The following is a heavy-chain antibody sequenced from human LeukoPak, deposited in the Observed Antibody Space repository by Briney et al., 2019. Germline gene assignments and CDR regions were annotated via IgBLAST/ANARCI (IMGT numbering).Heavy chain of an antibody. D-gene: IGHD3-3*01. Sequence: GGSLRLSCAASGFTFSSYSMNWVRQAPGKGLEWVSSISSSSSYIYYADSVKGRFTISRDNAKNSLYLQMNSLRAEDTAVYYCARELRFFEWLLFDPWGQGTLVTVSS. J-gene: IGHJ5*02. V-gene: IGHV3-21*01. CDR3: ARELRFFEWLLFDP. CDR1: GFTFSSYS. CDR2: ISSSSSYI.